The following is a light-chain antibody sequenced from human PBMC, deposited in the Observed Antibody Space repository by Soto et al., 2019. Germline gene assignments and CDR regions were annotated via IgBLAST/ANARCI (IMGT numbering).Light chain of an antibody. CDR1: SSDFGSYKF. CDR2: ETS. V-gene: IGLV2-23*01. J-gene: IGLJ1*01. CDR3: FSFTSTNTHV. Sequence: QPASVSGSPGQSVTISCTGTSSDFGSYKFVSWYQHHPGKVPKVIIYETSKRPSGVSDRFSGSKSGNTASLTISGLQAEDEADYYCFSFTSTNTHVFGSGTKLTVL.